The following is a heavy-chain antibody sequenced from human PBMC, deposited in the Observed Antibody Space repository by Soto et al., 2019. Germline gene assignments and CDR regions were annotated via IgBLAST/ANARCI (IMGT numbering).Heavy chain of an antibody. V-gene: IGHV3-30*04. CDR3: TTTPYYEFWSGYPGWFDP. Sequence: QVQLVESGGGVVQPGGSLRLSCAASGFSFNTYEMHWVRQAPGKGLEWVAVISYDGRNEYYADSVKGRFTISRDNSNNTLSLQMSGLRSEDTAVYYCTTTPYYEFWSGYPGWFDPWGQRTRVTVSS. CDR1: GFSFNTYE. J-gene: IGHJ5*02. CDR2: ISYDGRNE. D-gene: IGHD3-3*01.